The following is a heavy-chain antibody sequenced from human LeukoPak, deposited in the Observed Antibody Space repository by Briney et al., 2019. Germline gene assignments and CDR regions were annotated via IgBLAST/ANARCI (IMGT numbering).Heavy chain of an antibody. V-gene: IGHV3-23*01. D-gene: IGHD3-22*01. CDR2: ISGSWGST. Sequence: GGSLRLSCAASGFTFNSYAMSWVRQAPGKGLEWVSAISGSWGSTYYADSVKGRYTISRDNSKNTVYLQMTSLRAEDTAVYYCAKDATGQSGYYNNWFDPWGQGTLVTVSS. CDR3: AKDATGQSGYYNNWFDP. CDR1: GFTFNSYA. J-gene: IGHJ5*02.